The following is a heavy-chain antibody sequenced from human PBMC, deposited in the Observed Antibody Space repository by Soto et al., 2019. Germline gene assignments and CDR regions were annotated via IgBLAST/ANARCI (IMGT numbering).Heavy chain of an antibody. CDR1: RFTFSIYS. J-gene: IGHJ4*02. D-gene: IGHD3-10*01. V-gene: IGHV3-23*01. CDR3: AKKGDSGSGSSGGGHFDN. Sequence: LXLSCATSRFTFSIYSMSWVRQAPGKGLEWVSAVSGSGGSTYYADSVKGRFTISRDNSKNTLYLQMNSPRAEDTARYYCAKKGDSGSGSSGGGHFDNWGQGTLVTV. CDR2: VSGSGGST.